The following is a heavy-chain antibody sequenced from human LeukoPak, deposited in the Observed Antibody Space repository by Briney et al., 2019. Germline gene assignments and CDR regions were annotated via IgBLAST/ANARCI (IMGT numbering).Heavy chain of an antibody. V-gene: IGHV3-23*01. D-gene: IGHD2-15*01. CDR2: VSYGAGRT. J-gene: IGHJ4*02. Sequence: PGGSLRLSCAASGFTFDNYAMSWVRQAPGKGLDWVSGVSYGAGRTSYANSVTGRFTISRDNARRILYLQMNSLRAEDTAVYYCAKDVCNGAGCHFFDYWGQGTVVTVSS. CDR3: AKDVCNGAGCHFFDY. CDR1: GFTFDNYA.